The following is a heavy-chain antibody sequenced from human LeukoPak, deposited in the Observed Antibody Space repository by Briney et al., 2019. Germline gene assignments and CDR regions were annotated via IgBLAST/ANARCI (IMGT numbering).Heavy chain of an antibody. CDR2: IYYSGST. V-gene: IGHV4-59*11. D-gene: IGHD6-19*01. Sequence: PSETLSLTCTVSGGSMSTHYWSWIRQSPGKGLEWIGYIYYSGSTNYNPSFESRVIISIDTSKKQFSLRLSAVTAADTAVYFCARAPVAGVPNPYDLWGQGALVTVSS. J-gene: IGHJ5*02. CDR3: ARAPVAGVPNPYDL. CDR1: GGSMSTHY.